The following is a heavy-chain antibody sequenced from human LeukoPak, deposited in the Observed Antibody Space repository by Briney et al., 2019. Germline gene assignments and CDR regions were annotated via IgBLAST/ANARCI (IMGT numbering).Heavy chain of an antibody. CDR3: ARDRRGSWTIDY. CDR2: IQDIGNNK. J-gene: IGHJ4*02. V-gene: IGHV3-30*02. Sequence: AGGSQRLSCSASGFTFSRSGMYWVRQAPGKGLDWVAHIQDIGNNKYYADSVKGRFTISRDNSKNTLFLQMNSLMPEDTAVYYCARDRRGSWTIDYWGQGILVTVSS. CDR1: GFTFSRSG. D-gene: IGHD6-13*01.